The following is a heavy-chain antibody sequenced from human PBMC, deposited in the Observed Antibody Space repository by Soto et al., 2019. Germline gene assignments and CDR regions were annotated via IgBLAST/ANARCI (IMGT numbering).Heavy chain of an antibody. J-gene: IGHJ4*02. D-gene: IGHD2-8*01. Sequence: SVKVSCKASGGTFSSYAISWVRQAPGQGLEWMGGIIPIFGTANYAQKFQGRVTITADESTSTAYMELSSLRSEDTAVYYCARDLRYCTNGVCYTEFDYWGQGTLVTVSS. CDR2: IIPIFGTA. V-gene: IGHV1-69*13. CDR3: ARDLRYCTNGVCYTEFDY. CDR1: GGTFSSYA.